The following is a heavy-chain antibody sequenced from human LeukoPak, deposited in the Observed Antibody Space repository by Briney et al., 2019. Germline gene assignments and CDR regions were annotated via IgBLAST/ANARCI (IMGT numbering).Heavy chain of an antibody. J-gene: IGHJ5*02. V-gene: IGHV5-51*01. CDR1: GYSFTSYW. Sequence: GESLKISCKGSGYSFTSYWIGWVRQTPGKGLEWMGIIYPGDSGTRYSPSFQGQVTISADKSISTAYLQWSSLKASDTAMYYCARSRTYDFWSGFNGWFDPWGQGTLVTVSS. CDR2: IYPGDSGT. CDR3: ARSRTYDFWSGFNGWFDP. D-gene: IGHD3-3*01.